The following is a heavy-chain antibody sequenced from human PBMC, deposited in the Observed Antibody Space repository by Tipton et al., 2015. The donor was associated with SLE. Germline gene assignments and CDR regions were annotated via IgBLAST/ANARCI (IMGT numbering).Heavy chain of an antibody. CDR3: ARVWVITATGWFDP. Sequence: SLRLSCAASGFTVSSKYMSWVRQAPGKGLEWVSVITSGDKTYHTDSLKDRVTISVDTSKNQFSLKLSTVTAADTARYYCARVWVITATGWFDPWGRGTLVTVSS. CDR1: GFTVSSKY. J-gene: IGHJ5*02. D-gene: IGHD3-22*01. CDR2: ITSGDKT. V-gene: IGHV3-53*01.